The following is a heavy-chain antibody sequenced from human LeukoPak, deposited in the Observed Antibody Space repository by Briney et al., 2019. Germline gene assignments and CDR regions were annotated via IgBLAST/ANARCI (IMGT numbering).Heavy chain of an antibody. Sequence: SETLSLTCAVSDDSFSSHYWTWIRQPPGKGLEWIGYISYIGSSNYNPSLKSRVTTSIDTSRNQFSLRLSSVTAADTAVYYCARDLVTVTKGFDIWGQGTMVSVSS. J-gene: IGHJ3*02. V-gene: IGHV4-59*11. D-gene: IGHD4-17*01. CDR1: DDSFSSHY. CDR2: ISYIGSS. CDR3: ARDLVTVTKGFDI.